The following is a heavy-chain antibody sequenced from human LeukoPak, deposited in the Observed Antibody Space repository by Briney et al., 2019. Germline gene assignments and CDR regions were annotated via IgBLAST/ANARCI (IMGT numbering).Heavy chain of an antibody. CDR2: ISSSSSYI. J-gene: IGHJ4*02. V-gene: IGHV3-21*01. D-gene: IGHD3-10*01. Sequence: PGGSLRLSCAASGFTFSSYSMNWVRQAPGKGLEWVSSISSSSSYIYYADSVKGRFTISRDNAKNSLYLQMNSLRAEDTAVYYCARDRRLRITMVRGVLTPDYWGQGTLVTVSS. CDR1: GFTFSSYS. CDR3: ARDRRLRITMVRGVLTPDY.